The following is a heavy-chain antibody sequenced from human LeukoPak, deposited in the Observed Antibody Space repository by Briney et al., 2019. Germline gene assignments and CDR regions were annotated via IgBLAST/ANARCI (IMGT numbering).Heavy chain of an antibody. J-gene: IGHJ4*02. Sequence: PGGSLRLSCAASGFTFSSYWMHWVRQAPGKGLVWVSRINSDGSSTSYADSVKGRFTISRDNAKNTLYLQMNSLRAEDTAVYYCARVGTKDYYDSSGYYDYWGQGTLVTVSS. CDR1: GFTFSSYW. CDR2: INSDGSST. V-gene: IGHV3-74*01. D-gene: IGHD3-22*01. CDR3: ARVGTKDYYDSSGYYDY.